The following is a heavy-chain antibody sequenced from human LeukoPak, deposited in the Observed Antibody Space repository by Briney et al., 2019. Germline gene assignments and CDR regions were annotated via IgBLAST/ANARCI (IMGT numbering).Heavy chain of an antibody. CDR1: GFTFDDYA. D-gene: IGHD3-22*01. Sequence: PGGSLRLSCAASGFTFDDYAMHWVRQAPGKGLEWVSGISWNSGSIGYADSVKGRFTISGDNAKNSLYLQMNSLRAEDTALYYCAKDSYYDSSGYYYVGYFDYWGQGTLVTVSS. CDR3: AKDSYYDSSGYYYVGYFDY. J-gene: IGHJ4*02. CDR2: ISWNSGSI. V-gene: IGHV3-9*01.